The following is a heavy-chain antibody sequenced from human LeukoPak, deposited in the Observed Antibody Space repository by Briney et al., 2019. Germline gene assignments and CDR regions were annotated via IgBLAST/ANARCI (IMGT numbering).Heavy chain of an antibody. V-gene: IGHV4-59*01. J-gene: IGHJ4*02. Sequence: SETLFLTCAVYGGSFSGYYWSWIRQPLGKGLEWIGYIYYSGSTNYNPSLKSRVTISVDTSKNQFSLKLSSVTAADTAVYYCATCPDYGDYGYFDYWGQGTLVTVSS. D-gene: IGHD4-17*01. CDR2: IYYSGST. CDR1: GGSFSGYY. CDR3: ATCPDYGDYGYFDY.